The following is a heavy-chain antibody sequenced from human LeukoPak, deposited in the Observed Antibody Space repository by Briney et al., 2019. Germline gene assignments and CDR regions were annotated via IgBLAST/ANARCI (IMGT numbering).Heavy chain of an antibody. V-gene: IGHV4-61*05. J-gene: IGHJ6*02. CDR3: ARSLGVRGYYYYGMDV. CDR1: GGSISSSGYY. CDR2: IYYSGST. Sequence: SETLSLTCTVSGGSISSSGYYWGWIRQPPGTGLEWIGYIYYSGSTNYNPSLKSRVTISVDTSKNQFSLKLSSVTAADTAVYYCARSLGVRGYYYYGMDVWGQGTTATVSS. D-gene: IGHD3-10*01.